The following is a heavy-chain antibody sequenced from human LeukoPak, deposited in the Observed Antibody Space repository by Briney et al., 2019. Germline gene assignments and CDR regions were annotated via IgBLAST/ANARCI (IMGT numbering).Heavy chain of an antibody. CDR2: IRSSGSTI. Sequence: PGGSLRLSCAASGFTFSSYGMNWVRRAPGKGLEWVSYIRSSGSTIYYADSVKGRFTISRDNAKNSLYLQMNSLRAEDTAVYYCARGDTSGWSDYWGQGTLVTISS. CDR1: GFTFSSYG. CDR3: ARGDTSGWSDY. D-gene: IGHD6-19*01. J-gene: IGHJ4*02. V-gene: IGHV3-48*03.